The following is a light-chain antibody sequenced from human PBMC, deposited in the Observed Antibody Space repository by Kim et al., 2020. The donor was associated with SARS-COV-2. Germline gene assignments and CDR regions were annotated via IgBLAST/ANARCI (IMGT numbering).Light chain of an antibody. V-gene: IGLV10-54*01. J-gene: IGLJ3*02. Sequence: QAGLTQPPSVSRGLGQTATLTCTGNSNNVGNQGAAWLQQHQGHPPKLLSYRNNNRPSGISERLSASRSGNTASLTITGLQPEDEADYYCSAWDRSLNNWVFGGGTQLTVL. CDR1: SNNVGNQG. CDR3: SAWDRSLNNWV. CDR2: RNN.